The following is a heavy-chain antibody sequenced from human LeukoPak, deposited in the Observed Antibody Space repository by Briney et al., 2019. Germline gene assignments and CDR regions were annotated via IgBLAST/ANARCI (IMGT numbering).Heavy chain of an antibody. CDR3: ARIRGYGRDYYYYYMDV. V-gene: IGHV4-4*02. CDR1: GGTISSSNW. D-gene: IGHD3-10*01. CDR2: IYHGGST. J-gene: IGHJ6*03. Sequence: SDTLSLTCAVSGGTISSSNWWSWVRQHPEKGLEWIGEIYHGGSTNYSPSLKGRVTITVDKSKNQFSLKLNSVTAADTAVYYCARIRGYGRDYYYYYMDVWGKGTTVTVSS.